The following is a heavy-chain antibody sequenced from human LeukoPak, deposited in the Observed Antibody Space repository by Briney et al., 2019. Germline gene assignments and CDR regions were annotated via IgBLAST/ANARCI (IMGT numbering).Heavy chain of an antibody. D-gene: IGHD7-27*01. J-gene: IGHJ4*02. V-gene: IGHV3-64D*06. CDR3: VNGPTNRGRDY. CDR1: GFTFSSYA. CDR2: ISSNGGST. Sequence: GGSLRLSCLASGFTFSSYAMHWVRQAPGKGLEYVSAISSNGGSTYYADSVKGRFTISRDNSKNTLYLQMSSLRAEDTAVYYCVNGPTNRGRDYWGQGTLVTVSS.